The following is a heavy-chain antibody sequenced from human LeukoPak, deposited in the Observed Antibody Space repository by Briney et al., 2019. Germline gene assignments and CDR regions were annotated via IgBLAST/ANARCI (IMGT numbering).Heavy chain of an antibody. D-gene: IGHD3-22*01. J-gene: IGHJ4*02. CDR2: ISAYNGNT. V-gene: IGHV1-18*01. CDR1: GYTFTSYV. CDR3: ARVPYYDSSGCYFDY. Sequence: ASVKVSCKASGYTFTSYVISWVRQAPGQGLERMGWISAYNGNTNYAQKLQGRVTMTTDTSTSSAYMELRSLRSDDTAVYYCARVPYYDSSGCYFDYWGQGTLVTVSS.